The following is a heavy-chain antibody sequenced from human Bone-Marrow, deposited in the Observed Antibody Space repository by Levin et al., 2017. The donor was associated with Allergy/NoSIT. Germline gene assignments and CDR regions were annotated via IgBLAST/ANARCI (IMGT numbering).Heavy chain of an antibody. CDR1: GGSFSGYY. D-gene: IGHD2-15*01. J-gene: IGHJ4*02. Sequence: SQTLSLTCAVYGGSFSGYYWSWIRQPPGKGLEWIGEINHSGSTNYNPSLKSRVTISVDTSKNQFSLKLSSVTAADTAVYYCARGRYCSGGSCLHNWGQGTLVTVSS. V-gene: IGHV4-34*01. CDR2: INHSGST. CDR3: ARGRYCSGGSCLHN.